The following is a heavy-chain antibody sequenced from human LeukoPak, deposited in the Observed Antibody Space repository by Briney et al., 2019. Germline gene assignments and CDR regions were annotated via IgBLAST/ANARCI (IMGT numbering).Heavy chain of an antibody. V-gene: IGHV3-9*01. CDR3: AKLLSSGKAPFDY. D-gene: IGHD3-22*01. J-gene: IGHJ4*02. Sequence: GGSLRLSCAASGFTFDVYAMRWVRPAPGEGLGWVAGISWNSFSIAYADSVKGRFTISRDNAKESLYLQMNSLRAEDTALYYCAKLLSSGKAPFDYWGQGTLVTVSS. CDR1: GFTFDVYA. CDR2: ISWNSFSI.